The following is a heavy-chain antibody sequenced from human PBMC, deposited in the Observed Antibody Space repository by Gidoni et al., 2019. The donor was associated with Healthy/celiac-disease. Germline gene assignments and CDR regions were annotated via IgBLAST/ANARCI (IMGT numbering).Heavy chain of an antibody. J-gene: IGHJ5*02. Sequence: QVQLVQSGAEVKKPGASVKVSCKASGYTFTGYYMHWVRQAPGQGLEWMGWINPNSGGTNYAQKFQGRVTMTRDTSISTAYMELSRLRSDDTAVYYCARGIVVVVAASGGWFDPWGQGTLVTVSS. V-gene: IGHV1-2*02. CDR1: GYTFTGYY. CDR3: ARGIVVVVAASGGWFDP. D-gene: IGHD2-15*01. CDR2: INPNSGGT.